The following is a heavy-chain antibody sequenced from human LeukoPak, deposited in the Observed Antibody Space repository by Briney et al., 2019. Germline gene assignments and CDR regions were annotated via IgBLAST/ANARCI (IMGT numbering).Heavy chain of an antibody. Sequence: ASVKVSCKASGYTFTSYAMNWVRQAPGQGLEWMGWINTNTGNPTYAQGFTGRFVFSLDTSVSTAYLQISSLKAEDTAVYYCAKARRFLEWLPTYYFDYWGQGTLVTVSS. CDR1: GYTFTSYA. V-gene: IGHV7-4-1*02. CDR3: AKARRFLEWLPTYYFDY. J-gene: IGHJ4*02. D-gene: IGHD3-3*01. CDR2: INTNTGNP.